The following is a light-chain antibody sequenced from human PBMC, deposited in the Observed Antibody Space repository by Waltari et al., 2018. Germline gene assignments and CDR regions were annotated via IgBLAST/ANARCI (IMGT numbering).Light chain of an antibody. CDR1: QGISTH. CDR2: PAS. Sequence: DIQLTQSPSFLTASVGDRVTIACRASQGISTHFAWYQQKPGNAPKLLIYPASTLQSGVPSRFGGSGSGTEFTLTISSLQPEDFATYYCQQVIFYPLTFGGGTKVDIK. V-gene: IGKV1-9*01. J-gene: IGKJ4*01. CDR3: QQVIFYPLT.